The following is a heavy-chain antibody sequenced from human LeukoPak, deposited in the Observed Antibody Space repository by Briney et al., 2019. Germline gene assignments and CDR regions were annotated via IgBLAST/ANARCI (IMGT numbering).Heavy chain of an antibody. Sequence: GASVKVSCKASGYTFTGYYMHWVRQAPGQGLEWMGWINHNSGGTNYAQKFQGRVTMTRDTSISTAYMELSRLRSDDTAVYYCARARYYDFWSGLGKVDYWGQGTLVTVSS. J-gene: IGHJ4*02. CDR3: ARARYYDFWSGLGKVDY. CDR2: INHNSGGT. CDR1: GYTFTGYY. D-gene: IGHD3-3*01. V-gene: IGHV1-2*02.